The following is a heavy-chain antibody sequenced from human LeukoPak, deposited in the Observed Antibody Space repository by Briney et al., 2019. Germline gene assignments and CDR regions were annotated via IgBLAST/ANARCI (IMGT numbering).Heavy chain of an antibody. D-gene: IGHD1-26*01. CDR3: ARMVVGATCLDY. J-gene: IGHJ4*02. CDR1: GFTFSSYW. CDR2: INSDGSST. V-gene: IGHV3-74*01. Sequence: GGSLRLYCAASGFTFSSYWMHWVRQAPGKGLVWVSRINSDGSSTSYADSVKGRFTISRDNAKNTLYLQMNSLRAEDTAVYYCARMVVGATCLDYWGQGTLVTVSS.